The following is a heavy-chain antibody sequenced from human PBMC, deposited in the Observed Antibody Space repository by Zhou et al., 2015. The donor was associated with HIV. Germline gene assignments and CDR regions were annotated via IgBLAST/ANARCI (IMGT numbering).Heavy chain of an antibody. CDR1: GYTFTTYD. CDR3: ARAARPQSGYSLDWYFDL. V-gene: IGHV1-8*01. Sequence: QVQLVQSGAEVKKPGASVKVSCKASGYTFTTYDINWMRQATGQRPEWMGWMNTGGGQTGYAQKFQGRVTMTRDTSISTAYMELSGLTSEDTAMYYCARAARPQSGYSLDWYFDLWGRGTLVTVSS. CDR2: MNTGGGQT. J-gene: IGHJ2*01. D-gene: IGHD3-22*01.